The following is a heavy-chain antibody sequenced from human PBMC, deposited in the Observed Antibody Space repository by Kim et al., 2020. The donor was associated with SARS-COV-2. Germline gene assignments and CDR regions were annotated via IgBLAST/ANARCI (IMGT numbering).Heavy chain of an antibody. D-gene: IGHD2-15*01. CDR3: ASSGGSSAFWYFDY. J-gene: IGHJ4*02. V-gene: IGHV3-23*01. Sequence: YAASVQGRFAISRDNATDTLYLEMNSLRAEDTALYYCASSGGSSAFWYFDYWGQGSLVTVSS.